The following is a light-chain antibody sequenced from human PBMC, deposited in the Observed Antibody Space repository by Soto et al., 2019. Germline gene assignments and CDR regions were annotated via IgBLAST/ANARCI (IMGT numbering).Light chain of an antibody. Sequence: EIVMTQSPATLSVSPGERATLSCRASQSISSNLAWYQQKPGQAPRLLLYGAFNRATGIPDRFSGSGSGTDFTLTISRLEPEDCAFYYCQQYGSSSFAFGPGTKVEI. CDR3: QQYGSSSFA. V-gene: IGKV3-20*01. CDR1: QSISSN. J-gene: IGKJ3*01. CDR2: GAF.